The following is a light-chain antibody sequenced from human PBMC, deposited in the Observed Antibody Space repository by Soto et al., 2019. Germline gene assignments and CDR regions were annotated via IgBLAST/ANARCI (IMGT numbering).Light chain of an antibody. V-gene: IGKV3-11*01. CDR3: QQRSDWPST. J-gene: IGKJ4*01. CDR1: QSVSSY. Sequence: EIVLTQSPATLSLSPGERATLSCRASQSVSSYLAWYQKKPGQAPRLLIYDASNSATGIPARFSGSGSGTDFTLTISSLDPEDFAVYYCQQRSDWPSTFGEGTSVEIK. CDR2: DAS.